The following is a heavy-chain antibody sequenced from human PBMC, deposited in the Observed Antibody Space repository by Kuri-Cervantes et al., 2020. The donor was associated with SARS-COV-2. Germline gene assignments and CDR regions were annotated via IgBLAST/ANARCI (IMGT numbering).Heavy chain of an antibody. CDR1: GLTFSSYA. CDR3: AREGQLERPGAYYYYYGMDV. Sequence: GGSLRLSCAASGLTFSSYAMHWVRQAAGKGLEWVAVISYDGSNKYYADSVKGRFTISRDNSKNTLYLQMNSLRAEDTAVYYCAREGQLERPGAYYYYYGMDVWGQGTTVTVSS. V-gene: IGHV3-30-3*01. D-gene: IGHD1-1*01. J-gene: IGHJ6*02. CDR2: ISYDGSNK.